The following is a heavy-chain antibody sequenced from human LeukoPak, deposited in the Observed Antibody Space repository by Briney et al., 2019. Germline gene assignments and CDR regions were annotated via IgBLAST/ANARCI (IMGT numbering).Heavy chain of an antibody. CDR3: ARYYDSRSGFDY. Sequence: PSETLSLTCTASGGSISSYYWSWIRQPPGKGLEWIGYIYYSGSTNYNPSLKSRVTISVDTSKNQFSLKLSSVTAADTAVYYCARYYDSRSGFDYWGQGTLVTVSS. D-gene: IGHD3-22*01. CDR1: GGSISSYY. CDR2: IYYSGST. J-gene: IGHJ4*02. V-gene: IGHV4-59*08.